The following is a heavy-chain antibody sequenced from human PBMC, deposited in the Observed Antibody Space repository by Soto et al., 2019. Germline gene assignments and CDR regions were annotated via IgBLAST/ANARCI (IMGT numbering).Heavy chain of an antibody. D-gene: IGHD2-2*01. J-gene: IGHJ6*02. V-gene: IGHV3-7*04. CDR3: ARDTSDGIDV. Sequence: EVQLVESGGGLVQPGGSLRLSCAASGFTFSSYWMSWVRQAPGKGLEWVANIKQDGSEKYYVDSVQGRFTISKDNAKNSLYMQMTSLRAEDTAVDDCARDTSDGIDVWGRGTTVTVSS. CDR2: IKQDGSEK. CDR1: GFTFSSYW.